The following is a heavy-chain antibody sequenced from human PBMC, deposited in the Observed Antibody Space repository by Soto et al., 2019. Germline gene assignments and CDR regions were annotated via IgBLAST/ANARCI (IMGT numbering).Heavy chain of an antibody. CDR3: AREGKCHNNSCYEVGSPYTLFHP. V-gene: IGHV4-39*01. CDR1: GGSISNSLNY. Sequence: QLQLQESSPGLVKPSETLSLTCSVSGGSISNSLNYWGWIRQPPGKGLEWIGTIYYTGNIYYNPCPKMPGTLTQGPFQEPLCLRLRLVAAAETDCDYLAREGKCHNNSCYEVGSPYTLFHPLGQGTLVTVST. J-gene: IGHJ5*02. CDR2: IYYTGNI. D-gene: IGHD2-2*01.